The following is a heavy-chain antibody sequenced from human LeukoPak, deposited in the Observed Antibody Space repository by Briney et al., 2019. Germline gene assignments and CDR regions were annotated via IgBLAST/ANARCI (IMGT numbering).Heavy chain of an antibody. V-gene: IGHV4-39*02. D-gene: IGHD4-23*01. CDR3: AREMGVVTAHGIDV. CDR1: GGSISSISSNNYH. J-gene: IGHJ6*02. CDR2: IYYSGST. Sequence: SGTLSLTCIVSGGSISSISSNNYHWGWIRQPPGKGLEWIGSIYYSGSTYYNPSLKSRVTISVDTSKNQFSLKLSSVTAADTALYYCAREMGVVTAHGIDVWGQGTTVTVSS.